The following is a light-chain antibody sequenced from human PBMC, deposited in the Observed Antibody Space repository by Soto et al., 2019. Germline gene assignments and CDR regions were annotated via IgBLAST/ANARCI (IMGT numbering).Light chain of an antibody. V-gene: IGKV1-39*01. CDR3: QQSYRTPYT. CDR2: AAS. CDR1: QSISNS. J-gene: IGKJ2*01. Sequence: DIQMTQSPPSLSASVGDRVTITCRASQSISNSLNWYQQRPGKAPKLLIYAASNLQSGVPSRFSGSGSGTDFTLIISSLQPEDIATYYCQQSYRTPYTFGQGTKLEIK.